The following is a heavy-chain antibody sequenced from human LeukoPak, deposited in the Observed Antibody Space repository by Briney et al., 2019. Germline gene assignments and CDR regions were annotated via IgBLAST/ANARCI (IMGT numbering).Heavy chain of an antibody. CDR2: ISGSNGNT. V-gene: IGHV1-18*01. CDR1: SYTFTRYG. CDR3: ARDGSGPLVPPAPIYYYYMDV. D-gene: IGHD2-2*01. J-gene: IGHJ6*03. Sequence: GASVKVSCKASSYTFTRYGISWVRQAPGQGLEWMGWISGSNGNTNYAQKFLGRVTMTTDTSTSTAYMELRSLRSDDTAMYCCARDGSGPLVPPAPIYYYYMDVWGKGTTVTVS.